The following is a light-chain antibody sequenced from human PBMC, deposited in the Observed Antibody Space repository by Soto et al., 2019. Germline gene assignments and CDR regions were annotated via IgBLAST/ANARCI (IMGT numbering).Light chain of an antibody. CDR1: QSVSSN. CDR2: GAS. Sequence: EIVLTKSPGTLSLSRGERATLSCRASQSVSSNLAWYQQKPGQAPRLLSYGASTRATGIPARFSGSASGTEFTLTINSLQSADFAVYYCHQYNNWPMWTFGQGTKV. CDR3: HQYNNWPMWT. V-gene: IGKV3-15*01. J-gene: IGKJ1*01.